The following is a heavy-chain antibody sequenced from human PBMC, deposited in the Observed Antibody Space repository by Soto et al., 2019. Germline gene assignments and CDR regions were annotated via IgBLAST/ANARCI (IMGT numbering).Heavy chain of an antibody. CDR1: GFTFSSYS. D-gene: IGHD3-16*02. CDR3: AREESMITFGGVIVDFDY. V-gene: IGHV3-48*01. CDR2: ISSSSSTI. Sequence: EVQLVESGGGLVQPGGSLRLSCAASGFTFSSYSMNWVRQAPGKGLEWVSYISSSSSTIYYADSVKGRFTISRDNAKNSLSLQTNSLRAEDTAVYYCAREESMITFGGVIVDFDYWGQGTLVTVSS. J-gene: IGHJ4*02.